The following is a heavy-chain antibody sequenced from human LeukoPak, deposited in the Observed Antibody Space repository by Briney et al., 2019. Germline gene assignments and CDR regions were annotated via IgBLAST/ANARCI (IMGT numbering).Heavy chain of an antibody. CDR2: IYHSGST. Sequence: KSSETLSLTCAVSGYFISSGYYWGWIRHPPGKGLEWIGSIYHSGSTYYNPSLKSRVTISVDTSKNQFSLKLSSVTAADTAVYYCAAAVAGKLDYWGQGTLVTVSS. J-gene: IGHJ4*02. CDR3: AAAVAGKLDY. CDR1: GYFISSGYY. V-gene: IGHV4-38-2*01. D-gene: IGHD6-19*01.